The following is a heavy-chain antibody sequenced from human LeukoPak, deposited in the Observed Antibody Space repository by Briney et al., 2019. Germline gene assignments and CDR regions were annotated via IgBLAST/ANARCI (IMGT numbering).Heavy chain of an antibody. Sequence: ASVKVSCKASGYTFTGYYMHWVRQAPGQGLEWMGWINPNSGGTNYAQKFQGRVTMTRDTSISTAYMELSRLRSDDTAVYYCAKDEKLRGWPLHFDYWGQGTLVTVSS. D-gene: IGHD6-19*01. V-gene: IGHV1-2*02. J-gene: IGHJ4*02. CDR2: INPNSGGT. CDR1: GYTFTGYY. CDR3: AKDEKLRGWPLHFDY.